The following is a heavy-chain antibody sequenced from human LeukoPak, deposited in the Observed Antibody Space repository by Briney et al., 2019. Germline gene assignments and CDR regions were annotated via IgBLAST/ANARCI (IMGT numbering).Heavy chain of an antibody. V-gene: IGHV4-4*07. CDR1: GGSINSYY. CDR2: IYSTGGT. Sequence: SETLSLTCTVSGGSINSYYWSWIRQPAGKGLEWIGRIYSTGGTNYNPSLKSRVTMSVDTSKNQFSLRLRSVTAADTAVYYFARQIASAGTAGFDFWGQGALVTVSS. CDR3: ARQIASAGTAGFDF. J-gene: IGHJ4*02. D-gene: IGHD6-13*01.